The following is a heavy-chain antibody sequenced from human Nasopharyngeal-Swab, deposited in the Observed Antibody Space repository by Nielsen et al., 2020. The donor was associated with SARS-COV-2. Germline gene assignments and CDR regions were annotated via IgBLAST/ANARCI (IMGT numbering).Heavy chain of an antibody. D-gene: IGHD6-19*01. V-gene: IGHV3-23*01. J-gene: IGHJ4*02. CDR3: AKSPVAAHRLFDY. Sequence: GGSLRLSCAASGFTFSSYAMSWVRQAPGKGLEWVSAISGSGGSTYYAGSVKGRFTISRDNSKNTLYLQMNSLRAEDTAVYYCAKSPVAAHRLFDYWGQGTLVTVSS. CDR1: GFTFSSYA. CDR2: ISGSGGST.